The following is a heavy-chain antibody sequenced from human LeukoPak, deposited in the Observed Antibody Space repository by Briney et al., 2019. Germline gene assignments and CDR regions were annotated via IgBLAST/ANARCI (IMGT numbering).Heavy chain of an antibody. CDR3: ARDQYYDSSGYRFDY. CDR2: ISHDGSSK. D-gene: IGHD3-22*01. V-gene: IGHV3-30-3*01. J-gene: IGHJ4*02. CDR1: GFTFSSYA. Sequence: GRSLGLSCAASGFTFSSYALHWVRLAPGKGLEWVAVISHDGSSKYYADSARGRFTISRDDSKNTLYLQMNSLRAEDTAVYYCARDQYYDSSGYRFDYWGQGTLVTVSS.